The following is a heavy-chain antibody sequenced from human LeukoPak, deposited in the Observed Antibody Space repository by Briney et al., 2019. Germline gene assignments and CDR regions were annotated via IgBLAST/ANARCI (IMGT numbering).Heavy chain of an antibody. J-gene: IGHJ5*02. CDR1: GGSISSGGYY. CDR2: IYYSGST. CDR3: AREWLRPYNWFDP. Sequence: SQTLSLTCTVSGGSISSGGYYWSWLRQHPGKGLEWIGYIYYSGSTYYNPSLKSRVTISVDTSKNQFSLKLSSVTAADTAVYYCAREWLRPYNWFDPWGQGTLVTVSS. D-gene: IGHD5-12*01. V-gene: IGHV4-31*03.